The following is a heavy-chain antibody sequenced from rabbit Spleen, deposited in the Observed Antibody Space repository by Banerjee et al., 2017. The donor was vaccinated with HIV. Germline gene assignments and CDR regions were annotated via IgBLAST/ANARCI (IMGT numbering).Heavy chain of an antibody. CDR2: IAVGSGGFT. J-gene: IGHJ4*01. CDR1: GIDLSTDAY. CDR3: ARGSAAMTMVITGYYLSL. Sequence: QQQLEESGGGLVRPGGTLTLTCKASGIDLSTDAYMCWVRQPPGKGLEWIACIAVGSGGFTYYANWAKGRFTISKTSSTTVTLQLNSLTAADTATYFCARGSAAMTMVITGYYLSLWGPGTLVTVS. V-gene: IGHV1S45*01. D-gene: IGHD2-1*01.